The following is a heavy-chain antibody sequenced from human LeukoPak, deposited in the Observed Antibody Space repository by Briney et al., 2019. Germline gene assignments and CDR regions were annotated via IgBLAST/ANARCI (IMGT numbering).Heavy chain of an antibody. CDR3: AKVLGSGWYGDFDY. V-gene: IGHV3-9*01. D-gene: IGHD6-19*01. CDR2: ISWNSGSI. CDR1: GFTFDDYA. Sequence: GRSLRLSCAASGFTFDDYAMHWVRQAPGKGLEWVSGISWNSGSIGYADSVKGRFTISRDNAKNSLYLQMNSLRAEDTALYYCAKVLGSGWYGDFDYWGQGTLVTVSS. J-gene: IGHJ4*02.